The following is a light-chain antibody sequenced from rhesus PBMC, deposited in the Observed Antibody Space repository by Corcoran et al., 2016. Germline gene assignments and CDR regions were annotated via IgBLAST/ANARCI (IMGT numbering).Light chain of an antibody. J-gene: IGKJ1*01. CDR1: QRVSSS. V-gene: IGKV3-42*03. CDR3: QQYSNWPRT. Sequence: EIVLTQSPATLSLSPGERATLSCRASQRVSSSLAWYQQKPEQAPRHLIYGASSRATGIPDRVSGMGSGTDFTLTISSLEPEDFAVYYCQQYSNWPRTFGQGTKVEIK. CDR2: GAS.